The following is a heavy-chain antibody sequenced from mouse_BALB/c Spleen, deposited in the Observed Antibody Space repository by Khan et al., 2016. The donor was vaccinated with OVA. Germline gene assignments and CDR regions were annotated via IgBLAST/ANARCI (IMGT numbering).Heavy chain of an antibody. CDR1: GYTFTSYV. J-gene: IGHJ3*01. Sequence: VQLQQSGPELVKPGASVKMSCKASGYTFTSYVMHWVKQKPGQGLEWIGYISPNNDGSKYNEKFRGKATLTSDKSSSTSYMDLSSLTSADSAVYYCLRALYYDGSAYEGFAYWGQGTLVTVAA. V-gene: IGHV1S136*01. CDR3: LRALYYDGSAYEGFAY. D-gene: IGHD1-1*01. CDR2: ISPNNDGS.